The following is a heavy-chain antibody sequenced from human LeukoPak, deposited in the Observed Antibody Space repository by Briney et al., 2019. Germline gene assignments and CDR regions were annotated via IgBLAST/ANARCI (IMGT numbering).Heavy chain of an antibody. CDR1: GYTLTPNH. CDR2: IYPRDGST. J-gene: IGHJ4*02. CDR3: ARDQEGFDY. Sequence: APVKVSRKASGYTLTPNHIHRGRQAPGQGLEWMGMIYPRDGSTSYAQKFQGRVTVTRDTSTSTVHMELSGLRSEDTAVYYCARDQEGFDYWGQGTLVTVSS. V-gene: IGHV1-46*01.